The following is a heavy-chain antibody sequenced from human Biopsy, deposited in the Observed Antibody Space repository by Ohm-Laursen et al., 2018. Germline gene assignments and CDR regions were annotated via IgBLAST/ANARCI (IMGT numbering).Heavy chain of an antibody. D-gene: IGHD5-18*01. CDR1: GYTFTSYG. Sequence: ASVKVSCKASGYTFTSYGISWVRQAPGQGLEWMGWINTYNGNTNYAQNLQGRVTMTTDTSTSTAYMELGSLRSDDTAVYYCARGRGGYKRTDYWGQEPWSPSPQ. CDR3: ARGRGGYKRTDY. J-gene: IGHJ4*01. CDR2: INTYNGNT. V-gene: IGHV1-18*01.